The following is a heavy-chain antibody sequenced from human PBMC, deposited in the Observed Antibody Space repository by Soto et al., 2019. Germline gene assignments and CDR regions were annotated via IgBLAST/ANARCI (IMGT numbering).Heavy chain of an antibody. CDR3: ARSVAVPGAHIDY. J-gene: IGHJ4*02. CDR2: VYYTGST. D-gene: IGHD6-19*01. Sequence: SETLSLTCSVSGGSISGSYWSWIRQSPGKELEWLGYVYYTGSTNYSPSLRSRVSISVDTSKNEFSLRLSSVTAADTAVYFCARSVAVPGAHIDYWGQGTLVTVSS. CDR1: GGSISGSY. V-gene: IGHV4-59*01.